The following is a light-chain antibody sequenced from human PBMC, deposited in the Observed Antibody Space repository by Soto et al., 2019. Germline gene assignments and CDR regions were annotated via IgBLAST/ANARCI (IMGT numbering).Light chain of an antibody. CDR2: EAS. Sequence: DIRMTQSPSSLSASVGDRVTITCRASQSIDTHLNWYQQHPGKAPNALIYEASNLQSGVPSRFSGSGSGTDFTLTISGLQPDHSATYYCHQTYSPPDTFGQGTKVEIK. J-gene: IGKJ1*01. CDR1: QSIDTH. V-gene: IGKV1-39*01. CDR3: HQTYSPPDT.